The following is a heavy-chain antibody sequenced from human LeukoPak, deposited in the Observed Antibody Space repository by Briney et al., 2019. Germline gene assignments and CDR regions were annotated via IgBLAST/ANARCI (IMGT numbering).Heavy chain of an antibody. V-gene: IGHV3-30*02. CDR2: IRYDGTNK. J-gene: IGHJ4*02. D-gene: IGHD2/OR15-2a*01. CDR1: GFTFINYG. Sequence: PGGSLRLSCAASGFTFINYGIHWVRQAPGKGLEWVAFIRYDGTNKYYADSVKGRFTISRDNSKNTLYLQMNSLRAEDTAGYYCAKDLSVDYWGQGTLVTVSS. CDR3: AKDLSVDY.